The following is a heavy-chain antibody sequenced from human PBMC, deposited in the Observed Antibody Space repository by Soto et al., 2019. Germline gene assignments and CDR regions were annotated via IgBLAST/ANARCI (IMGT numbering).Heavy chain of an antibody. CDR3: VEGYYDSSGYYGSNY. CDR2: ISYDGSNK. D-gene: IGHD3-22*01. J-gene: IGHJ4*02. CDR1: GFTFSSYA. Sequence: PGVSLRLSCAATGFTFSSYAMHWVRHAPGKGLEWVAVISYDGSNKYYADSVKGRFTISRDNSKNTLYLQMNSLRAEDTAVYYCVEGYYDSSGYYGSNYWGQGTLVTVSS. V-gene: IGHV3-30-3*01.